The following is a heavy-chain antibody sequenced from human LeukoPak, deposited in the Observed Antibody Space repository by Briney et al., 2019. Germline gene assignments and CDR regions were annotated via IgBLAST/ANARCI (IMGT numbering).Heavy chain of an antibody. CDR2: IYYSGST. J-gene: IGHJ4*02. Sequence: PSETLSLTCTVSGGSISSHYWSWIRQPPGKGLGWIGYIYYSGSTNYNPSLKSRVTISVDTSKNQFSLKLTSVTAADTAVYYCARSIDYGSGRTDYWGQGTLVTVSS. CDR1: GGSISSHY. D-gene: IGHD3-10*01. V-gene: IGHV4-59*11. CDR3: ARSIDYGSGRTDY.